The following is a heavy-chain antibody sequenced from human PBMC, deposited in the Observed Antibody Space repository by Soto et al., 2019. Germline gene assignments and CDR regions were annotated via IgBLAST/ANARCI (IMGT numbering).Heavy chain of an antibody. CDR1: GGSFSGYY. CDR2: INHSGST. CDR3: ARGTWVRSAFDI. J-gene: IGHJ3*02. V-gene: IGHV4-34*01. D-gene: IGHD3-10*01. Sequence: QVQLQLCGAGLWKPSETLSLTCAVYGGSFSGYYWSWIRQPPGKGLEWIGEINHSGSTNYNPSLKSRVTISVDTSKNQFSLKLSSVTAADTAVYYCARGTWVRSAFDIWGQGTMVTVSS.